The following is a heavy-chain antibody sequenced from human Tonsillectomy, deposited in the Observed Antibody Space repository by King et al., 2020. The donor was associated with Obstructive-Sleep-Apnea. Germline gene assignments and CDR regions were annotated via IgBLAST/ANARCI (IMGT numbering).Heavy chain of an antibody. CDR1: GGSFSGYY. CDR3: AREGYGDSYGMDV. CDR2: INHSGST. D-gene: IGHD4-17*01. V-gene: IGHV4-34*01. Sequence: VQLQQWGAGLLKPSETLSLTCAVYGGSFSGYYWSWIRQPPGKGLEWSGEINHSGSTNYNPSLKGRVTISVDPSKNQFSLKLSSVTAADTAVYYCAREGYGDSYGMDVWGQGTTVTVSS. J-gene: IGHJ6*02.